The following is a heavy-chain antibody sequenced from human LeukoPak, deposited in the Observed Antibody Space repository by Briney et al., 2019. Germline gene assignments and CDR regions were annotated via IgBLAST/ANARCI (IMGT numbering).Heavy chain of an antibody. Sequence: GSLRLSCAASGFTFRSYGMSWVRQPPGKGLEWIGNIFYSGSTYYSPSLRSRVTISLDTSRNQFSLKLNSVTAADTAVYYCAKSNGYGLVDIWGQGTMVTVSS. CDR1: GFTFRSYG. V-gene: IGHV4-59*12. J-gene: IGHJ3*02. CDR2: IFYSGST. CDR3: AKSNGYGLVDI. D-gene: IGHD3-10*01.